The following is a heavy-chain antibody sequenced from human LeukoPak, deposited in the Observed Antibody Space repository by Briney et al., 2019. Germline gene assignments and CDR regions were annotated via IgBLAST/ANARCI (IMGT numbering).Heavy chain of an antibody. CDR1: GFTVSSNY. D-gene: IGHD3-9*01. V-gene: IGHV3-53*01. CDR3: ARVIVTGYYDAFDI. J-gene: IGHJ3*02. CDR2: IYNGGST. Sequence: LSGGSLRLSCAASGFTVSSNYMSWVRQAPGKGLEWVSVIYNGGSTHYADSVKGRFTFSRDNSKNTLYLQMNSLRAEDTAVYYCARVIVTGYYDAFDIWGQGTMVTVSS.